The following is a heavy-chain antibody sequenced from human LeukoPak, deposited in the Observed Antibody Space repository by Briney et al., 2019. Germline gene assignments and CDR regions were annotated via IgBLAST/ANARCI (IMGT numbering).Heavy chain of an antibody. CDR1: GGSFSGYY. J-gene: IGHJ6*02. V-gene: IGHV4-34*01. D-gene: IGHD2-2*01. Sequence: SETLSLTCAVYGGSFSGYYWSWIRQPPGKGLEWIGEINHSGSTNYNPSLKSRVTISVDTSKNQFSLKLSSVTAADTAVYYCARRYQPYYYYGTDVWGQGTTVTVSS. CDR2: INHSGST. CDR3: ARRYQPYYYYGTDV.